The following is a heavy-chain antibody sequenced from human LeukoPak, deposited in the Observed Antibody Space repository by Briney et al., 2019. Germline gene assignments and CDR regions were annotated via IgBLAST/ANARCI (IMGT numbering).Heavy chain of an antibody. J-gene: IGHJ4*02. CDR3: ARENRAVAGAFDY. Sequence: ASVKVSCKASGYTFTSYAMHWVRQAPGQRLEWMGWINAGNGNTKYSQKFQGRVTITRDTSASTAYMELSSLRAEDTAVYYCARENRAVAGAFDYWGQGTLVTVSS. CDR2: INAGNGNT. D-gene: IGHD6-19*01. V-gene: IGHV1-3*01. CDR1: GYTFTSYA.